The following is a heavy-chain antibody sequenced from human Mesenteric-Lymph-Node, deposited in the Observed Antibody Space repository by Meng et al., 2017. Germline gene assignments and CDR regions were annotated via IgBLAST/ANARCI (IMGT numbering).Heavy chain of an antibody. J-gene: IGHJ4*02. V-gene: IGHV3-20*04. Sequence: SCAVSGFTFDDYGMSWVRQAPGKGLEWVSGINWDGGSTGYADSVKGRFTISRDDSQNTVYLQMNSLRVEDTALYYCARDQEGPGYKLDFWGQGTLVTVSS. D-gene: IGHD5-24*01. CDR2: INWDGGST. CDR3: ARDQEGPGYKLDF. CDR1: GFTFDDYG.